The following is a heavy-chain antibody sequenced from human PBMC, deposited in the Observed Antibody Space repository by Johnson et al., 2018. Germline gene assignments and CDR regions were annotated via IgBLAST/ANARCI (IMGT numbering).Heavy chain of an antibody. CDR3: AGVSNGSMSTHAFDI. J-gene: IGHJ3*02. CDR2: ISHDGSIE. D-gene: IGHD5-24*01. Sequence: QVQLVQSGGGVVQPGRSLRLSCAASGFTFSNYAMHWVRQAPGKGLEWVAVISHDGSIEYYADSVKGRFTISRDNSKNTLFLQMNSLRAEDTAVYSLAGVSNGSMSTHAFDIWGQGTMVTVSS. V-gene: IGHV3-30-3*01. CDR1: GFTFSNYA.